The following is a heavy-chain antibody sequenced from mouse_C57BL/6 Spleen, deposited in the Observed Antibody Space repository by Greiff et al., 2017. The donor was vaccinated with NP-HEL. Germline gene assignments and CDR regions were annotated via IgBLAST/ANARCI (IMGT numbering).Heavy chain of an antibody. CDR2: IDPSDSAT. V-gene: IGHV1-69*01. D-gene: IGHD4-1*01. Sequence: VQLQQPGAELVMPGASVKLSCKASGYTFTSYWMHWVKQRPGQGLEWIGEIDPSDSATNYNQKFKAKSTLTVDKSSSTAYMQLNSLTSDDSAVYYCARGNWGDYWGQGTTLTVSS. CDR3: ARGNWGDY. J-gene: IGHJ2*01. CDR1: GYTFTSYW.